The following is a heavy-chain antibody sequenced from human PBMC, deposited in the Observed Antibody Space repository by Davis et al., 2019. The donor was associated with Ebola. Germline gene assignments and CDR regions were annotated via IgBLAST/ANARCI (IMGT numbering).Heavy chain of an antibody. D-gene: IGHD1-26*01. J-gene: IGHJ3*02. CDR3: ARDASGVGATNDAFDI. Sequence: PGGSLRLSCAASGFTFSSYAMSWVRQAPGKGLEWVSAISGSGGSTYYADSVKGRFTISRDNSKNTLYLQMNSLRAEDTAVYYCARDASGVGATNDAFDIWGQGTMVTVSS. CDR1: GFTFSSYA. V-gene: IGHV3-23*01. CDR2: ISGSGGST.